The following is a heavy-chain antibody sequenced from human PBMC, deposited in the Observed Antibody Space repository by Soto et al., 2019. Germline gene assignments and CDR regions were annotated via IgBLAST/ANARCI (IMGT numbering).Heavy chain of an antibody. D-gene: IGHD3-3*02. V-gene: IGHV3-74*01. CDR2: INTDGSTT. CDR3: ERCIYLKYGLDV. CDR1: EFTFNNYW. J-gene: IGHJ6*02. Sequence: EVQLVESGRGLVQPGGSLRLSYAASEFTFNNYWMHWVRQGPGKGLEWVSRINTDGSTTNYADSVMVRFTIARDSADHTGYPEMNSLRAEDTDVYYCERCIYLKYGLDVWGQEARVSVSS.